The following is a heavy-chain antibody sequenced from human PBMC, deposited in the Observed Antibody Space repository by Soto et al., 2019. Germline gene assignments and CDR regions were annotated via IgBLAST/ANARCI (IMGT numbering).Heavy chain of an antibody. D-gene: IGHD3-22*01. J-gene: IGHJ4*02. CDR1: GGSISSGGYS. Sequence: TLSLTCAVSGGSISSGGYSWSWIRQPPGKGLEWIGYIYHSGSTYYNPSLKSRVTVSVDRSKNQFSLKLSSVTAADTAVYYCARGGDYYDSSGYYYDSWGQGTLVTVSS. V-gene: IGHV4-30-2*01. CDR3: ARGGDYYDSSGYYYDS. CDR2: IYHSGST.